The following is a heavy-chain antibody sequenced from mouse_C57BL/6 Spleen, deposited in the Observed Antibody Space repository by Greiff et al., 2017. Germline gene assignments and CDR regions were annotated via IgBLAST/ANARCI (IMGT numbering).Heavy chain of an antibody. Sequence: EVQRVESEGGLVQPGSSMKLSCKASGFTFSDYYLAWVRQVPEKGLEWVANINYDGSSTYYLDSLKSRFIISRDNAKNILYLQMSSLKSEDTATYYCARGGGYFDVWGTGTTVTVSS. V-gene: IGHV5-16*01. CDR3: ARGGGYFDV. CDR1: GFTFSDYY. J-gene: IGHJ1*03. CDR2: INYDGSST.